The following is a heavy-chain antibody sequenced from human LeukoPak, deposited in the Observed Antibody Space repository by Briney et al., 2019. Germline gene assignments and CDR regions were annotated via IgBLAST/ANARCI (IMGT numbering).Heavy chain of an antibody. CDR1: GYTFTSYG. CDR2: ISAYNGNT. Sequence: ASVTVSCKASGYTFTSYGISWVRQAPGQGLEWMGWISAYNGNTNYAQKLQGRVTMTTDTSTSTAYMELRSLGSDDTAVYYCARTNTYYDFWSGYRNYYGMDVWGQGTTVTVSS. V-gene: IGHV1-18*01. J-gene: IGHJ6*02. D-gene: IGHD3-3*01. CDR3: ARTNTYYDFWSGYRNYYGMDV.